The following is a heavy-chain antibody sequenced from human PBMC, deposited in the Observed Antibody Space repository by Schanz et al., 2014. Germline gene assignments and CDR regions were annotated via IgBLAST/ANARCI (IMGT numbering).Heavy chain of an antibody. V-gene: IGHV3-21*01. CDR2: LSFDSRHI. CDR3: VGIHVAVAEAFY. D-gene: IGHD6-19*01. Sequence: EVQLVESGGGLVKPGGSLRLSCTASGFSFDSYNMNWVRQSPGKGLEWVAFLSFDSRHIYYADSVEGRFTISRDNAKNPLYLQMKSLSTADTALYYCVGIHVAVAEAFYWGQGALVIVS. J-gene: IGHJ4*02. CDR1: GFSFDSYN.